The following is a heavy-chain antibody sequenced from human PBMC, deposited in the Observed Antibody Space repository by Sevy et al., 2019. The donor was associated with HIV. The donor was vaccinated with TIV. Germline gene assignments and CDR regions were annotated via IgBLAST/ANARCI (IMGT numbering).Heavy chain of an antibody. J-gene: IGHJ6*02. V-gene: IGHV3-48*02. CDR3: ASSYATSRFGYYYFAMDF. D-gene: IGHD3-22*01. Sequence: GGSLRLSCAVSGFTFNTYNMNWVRQAPGKGLEWVSYISYTSITIYYADSVRGRFTISRDNAKNTLYLQMNSLRDEDTAVYYCASSYATSRFGYYYFAMDFWGQGTSVTVSS. CDR1: GFTFNTYN. CDR2: ISYTSITI.